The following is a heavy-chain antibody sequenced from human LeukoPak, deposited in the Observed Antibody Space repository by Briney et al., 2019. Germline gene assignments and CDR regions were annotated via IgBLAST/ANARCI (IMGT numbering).Heavy chain of an antibody. D-gene: IGHD3-3*01. J-gene: IGHJ3*02. CDR1: GFTFSSYG. CDR3: AKGSGVLRFLEWLSKGDAFDI. CDR2: IRYDGSNK. Sequence: GGSLRLSCAASGFTFSSYGMHWVRQAPGKGLEWVAFIRYDGSNKYYADSVKGRFTISRDNSKNTLYLQMNSLRAEDTAVYYCAKGSGVLRFLEWLSKGDAFDIWGQGTMVTVSS. V-gene: IGHV3-30*02.